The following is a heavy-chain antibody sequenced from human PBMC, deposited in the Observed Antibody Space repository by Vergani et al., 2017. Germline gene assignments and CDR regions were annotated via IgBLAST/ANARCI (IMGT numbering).Heavy chain of an antibody. CDR1: GYTFTSYG. CDR2: ISAYNGNT. D-gene: IGHD3-9*01. J-gene: IGHJ3*02. Sequence: QVQLVQSGAEVKKPGASVKVSCKASGYTFTSYGISWVRQAPGQGLEWMGWISAYNGNTKYSQKFQGRVTITRDTSASTAYMELSSLRSEDTAVYYCARDYDILTGYSSFAFDIWGQGTMVTVSS. CDR3: ARDYDILTGYSSFAFDI. V-gene: IGHV1-18*01.